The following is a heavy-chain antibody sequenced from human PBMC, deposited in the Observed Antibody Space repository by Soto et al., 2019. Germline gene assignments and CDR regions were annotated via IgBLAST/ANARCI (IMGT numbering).Heavy chain of an antibody. CDR2: IYGGGNGP. CDR1: GFTFSDFA. CDR3: AKMEGMDPWAYSFDY. Sequence: EVQVLESGGGLVQPGGSLRLSCAATGFTFSDFAMSWVRQAPGKGLEWVSRIYGGGNGPHYADSVKGRVTISRDNSKNTFYLQMTSLRAEDTAVYYCAKMEGMDPWAYSFDYWGQGTLVTVSS. V-gene: IGHV3-23*01. D-gene: IGHD2-2*03. J-gene: IGHJ4*02.